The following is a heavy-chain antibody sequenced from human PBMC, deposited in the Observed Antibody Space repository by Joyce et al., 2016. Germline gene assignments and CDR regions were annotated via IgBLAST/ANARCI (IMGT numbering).Heavy chain of an antibody. Sequence: EVQLVQSGAEVKKPGESLRISCKGSAYSFTSHWIGWVRQMPGKGLEWMGRIEPPDPYTDYSPSFEGHVTISVDKTSSAAYLQWSSLRASDTAIYYCARHVTDWFDPWGQGTLVTVSS. D-gene: IGHD3-10*02. CDR2: IEPPDPYT. V-gene: IGHV5-10-1*03. CDR1: AYSFTSHW. CDR3: ARHVTDWFDP. J-gene: IGHJ5*02.